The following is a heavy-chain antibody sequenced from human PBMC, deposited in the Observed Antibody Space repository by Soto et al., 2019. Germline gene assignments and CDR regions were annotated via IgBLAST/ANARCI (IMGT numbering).Heavy chain of an antibody. CDR1: GFTFSSYG. Sequence: GGSLRLSCAASGFTFSSYGMHWVRQAPGKGLEWVAVISYDGSNKYYADSVKGRFTISRDNSKNTLYLQMNSLRAEDTAVYYCAKDHYDSSGYYSYFDYWGQGTLGTGAS. D-gene: IGHD3-22*01. CDR2: ISYDGSNK. CDR3: AKDHYDSSGYYSYFDY. V-gene: IGHV3-30*18. J-gene: IGHJ4*02.